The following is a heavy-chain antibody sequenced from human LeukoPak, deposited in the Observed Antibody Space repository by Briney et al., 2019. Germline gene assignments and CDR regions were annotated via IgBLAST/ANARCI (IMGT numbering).Heavy chain of an antibody. CDR2: ISGSGGST. D-gene: IGHD6-13*01. CDR1: GFTFSSYA. V-gene: IGHV3-23*01. Sequence: GGSLRLSCAASGFTFSSYAMSWVRQAPGKGLEWVSAISGSGGSTYYADSVKGRFTISRDNSKNTLYLQMNSLRAEDTAVYYCASPRYSSSWYYYYYMDVWGKGTTVTVSS. CDR3: ASPRYSSSWYYYYYMDV. J-gene: IGHJ6*03.